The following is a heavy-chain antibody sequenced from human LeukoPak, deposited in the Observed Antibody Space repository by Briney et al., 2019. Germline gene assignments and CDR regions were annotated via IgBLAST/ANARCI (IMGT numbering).Heavy chain of an antibody. D-gene: IGHD3-3*01. Sequence: GGSLRLSCAASGFTFSSYSMNWVRQAPGKGLEWVSSISSSSSYIYYADSVKGRFTISRDNAKNSLYLQMNSLRAEDTAVYYCARDAIFGVVIMVNWFDPWGQGTLVIVSS. CDR1: GFTFSSYS. CDR3: ARDAIFGVVIMVNWFDP. CDR2: ISSSSSYI. J-gene: IGHJ5*02. V-gene: IGHV3-21*01.